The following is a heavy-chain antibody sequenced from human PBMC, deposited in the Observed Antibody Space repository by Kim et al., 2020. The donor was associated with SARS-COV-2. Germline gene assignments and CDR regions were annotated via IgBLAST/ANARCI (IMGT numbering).Heavy chain of an antibody. Sequence: GGSLRLSCAASGFTFSSYGMHWVRQAPGKGLEWVAVISYDGSNKYYADSVKGRFTISRDNSKNTLYLQMNSLRAEDTAVYYCAKGLWDIVVVPAAIGKIRRYYDFWSGQQASPYYFDYWGQGTLVTVSS. CDR3: AKGLWDIVVVPAAIGKIRRYYDFWSGQQASPYYFDY. D-gene: IGHD2-2*01. J-gene: IGHJ4*02. CDR2: ISYDGSNK. CDR1: GFTFSSYG. V-gene: IGHV3-30*18.